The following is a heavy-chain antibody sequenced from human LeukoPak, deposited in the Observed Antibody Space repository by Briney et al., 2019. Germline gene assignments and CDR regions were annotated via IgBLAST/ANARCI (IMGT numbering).Heavy chain of an antibody. CDR2: MYHSGSS. D-gene: IGHD4-17*01. CDR1: GDSISSGYY. J-gene: IGHJ5*02. CDR3: ARDLYGDYLNWFDP. V-gene: IGHV4-38-2*01. Sequence: SETLSLTCAVSGDSISSGYYWGWIRQPPGKVLESIGSMYHSGSSYYNPSLKSRITISLDTSKNQFSLELSSVTAADTAVYYCARDLYGDYLNWFDPWGQGTLVTVSS.